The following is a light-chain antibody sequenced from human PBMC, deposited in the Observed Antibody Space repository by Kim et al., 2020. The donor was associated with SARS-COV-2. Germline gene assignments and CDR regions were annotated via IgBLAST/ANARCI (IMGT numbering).Light chain of an antibody. V-gene: IGKV2-30*02. Sequence: DVVMTQSLLSLPVTLGQPASISCRSSQSLVHSDGNTYLDWFLQRPGQSPRRLIYKVSNRDSGVPDRFSGSGSAIDFTLTISRVEAEDVGVYYCMQGSHWPLTFGGGTKVDIK. CDR1: QSLVHSDGNTY. J-gene: IGKJ4*01. CDR3: MQGSHWPLT. CDR2: KVS.